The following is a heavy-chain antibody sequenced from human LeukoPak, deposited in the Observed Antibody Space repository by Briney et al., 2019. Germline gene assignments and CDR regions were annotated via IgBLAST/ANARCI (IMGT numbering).Heavy chain of an antibody. D-gene: IGHD2-2*01. CDR3: ARNPIVVVPAAMVVYFDY. V-gene: IGHV4-39*07. Sequence: PSETLSLTCTVSGGSISSSSYYWGWIRQPPGKGLEWIGSIYYSGSTYYNPSLKSRVTISVDTSKNQFSLKLSSVTAADTAVYYCARNPIVVVPAAMVVYFDYWGQGTLVTVSS. J-gene: IGHJ4*02. CDR2: IYYSGST. CDR1: GGSISSSSYY.